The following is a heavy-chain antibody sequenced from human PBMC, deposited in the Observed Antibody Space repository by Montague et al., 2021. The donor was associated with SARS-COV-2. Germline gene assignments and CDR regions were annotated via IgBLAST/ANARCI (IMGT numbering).Heavy chain of an antibody. J-gene: IGHJ3*02. Sequence: SLRLSCAASGFTFSSYAMSWVRQAPGKGLEWVSGISFSGDSTYYXDSVKGRFTISRDNSKNTLYLRMNSLRAEDTAVYYCAKAITYYHRYGYAFHIWGQGTMVTVSS. V-gene: IGHV3-23*01. CDR3: AKAITYYHRYGYAFHI. D-gene: IGHD3-10*01. CDR1: GFTFSSYA. CDR2: ISFSGDST.